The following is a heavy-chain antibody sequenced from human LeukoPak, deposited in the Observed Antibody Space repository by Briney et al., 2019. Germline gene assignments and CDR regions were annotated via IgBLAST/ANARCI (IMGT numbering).Heavy chain of an antibody. CDR1: GFTFSSYS. D-gene: IGHD3-10*01. CDR2: ISSSSSYI. CDR3: ARAPWFGELSTLLDAFDI. Sequence: GRSLRLSCAASGFTFSSYSMNWVSQAPGKVREWVSSISSSSSYIYYADSGKGRFTISRDNAKNSLYLQMNSLRGEDTAVYYCARAPWFGELSTLLDAFDIWGQGTMVTVSS. J-gene: IGHJ3*02. V-gene: IGHV3-21*01.